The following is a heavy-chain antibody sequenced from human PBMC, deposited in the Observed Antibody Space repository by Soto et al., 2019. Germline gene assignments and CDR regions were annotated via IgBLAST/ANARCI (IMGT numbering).Heavy chain of an antibody. CDR2: INAGNGDT. V-gene: IGHV1-3*01. CDR3: ARAISGYVT. Sequence: VQLVQSGAEVKKPGASVRISCTASGISYTTYAIHWARQAPGQGLEWMGWINAGNGDTRYSQRFQGRVTLTTDTSATTTYMDLSSLRSEDTSIYYCARAISGYVTWGQGTLVTVSS. CDR1: GISYTTYA. J-gene: IGHJ4*02. D-gene: IGHD5-12*01.